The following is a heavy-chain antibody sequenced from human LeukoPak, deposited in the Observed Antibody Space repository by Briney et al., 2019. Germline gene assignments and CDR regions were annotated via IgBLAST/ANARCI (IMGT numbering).Heavy chain of an antibody. CDR2: INPNSGGT. J-gene: IGHJ4*02. CDR1: GYTFTGYY. D-gene: IGHD3-22*01. Sequence: GASVKVSCKASGYTFTGYYMHWVRQAPGQGLEWMGRINPNSGGTNYAQKFQGRVTMTRDTSISTAYMELSRLRSDDTAVYYCARGTHYYDSSGYFDYWGQGTLVTVSS. V-gene: IGHV1-2*06. CDR3: ARGTHYYDSSGYFDY.